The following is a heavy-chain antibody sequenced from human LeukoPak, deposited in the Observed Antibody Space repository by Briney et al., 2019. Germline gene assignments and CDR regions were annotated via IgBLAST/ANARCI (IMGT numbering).Heavy chain of an antibody. CDR1: GGSISTSSPDY. Sequence: PSETLSLTCTVSGGSISTSSPDYWGWIRQPPGKGLEWIGSIYYSGSTYYNPSLRSRVTISIDTSKNQFSLRLSSVTAADTAVYYCALPRILTAFQGWFDPGGQGTLVTAPS. V-gene: IGHV4-39*07. D-gene: IGHD3-9*01. CDR3: ALPRILTAFQGWFDP. CDR2: IYYSGST. J-gene: IGHJ5*02.